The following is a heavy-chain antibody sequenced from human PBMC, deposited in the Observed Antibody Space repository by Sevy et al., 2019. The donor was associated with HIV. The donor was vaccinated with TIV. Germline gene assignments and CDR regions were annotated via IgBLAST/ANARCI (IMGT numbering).Heavy chain of an antibody. CDR1: GGSISSGGYS. J-gene: IGHJ6*02. V-gene: IGHV4-30-2*01. CDR2: IYHSGST. CDR3: ARLCGGDCYRGDGMDV. Sequence: SETLSLTCAVSGGSISSGGYSWSWIRQPPGKGLEWIGYIYHSGSTYYNPSLKSRVTISVDSSKNQFSLKLSSVTAADTAVYYCARLCGGDCYRGDGMDVWGQGTTVTVSS. D-gene: IGHD2-21*02.